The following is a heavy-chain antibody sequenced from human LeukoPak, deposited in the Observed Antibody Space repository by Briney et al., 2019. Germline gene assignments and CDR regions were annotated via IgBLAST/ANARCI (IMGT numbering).Heavy chain of an antibody. V-gene: IGHV4-59*01. CDR3: ARALYSSRRSFDY. Sequence: PSETLSLTCTVSGGSINNYYWSWIRQPPGKGLEWIGYIYYTGTTNYNPSLKSRVSISLDTSKTQFSLKLSSVTAADTAVYYCARALYSSRRSFDYWGQGTLVTVSS. D-gene: IGHD6-13*01. J-gene: IGHJ4*02. CDR1: GGSINNYY. CDR2: IYYTGTT.